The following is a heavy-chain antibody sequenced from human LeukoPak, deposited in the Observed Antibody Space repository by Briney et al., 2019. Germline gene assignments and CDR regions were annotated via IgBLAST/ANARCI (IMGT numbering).Heavy chain of an antibody. J-gene: IGHJ4*02. CDR3: ARDRNYDILTGSSYFDY. CDR2: IWYDGSNK. CDR1: GLTFSGYD. V-gene: IGHV3-33*08. D-gene: IGHD3-9*01. Sequence: PGGSLRLSCAASGLTFSGYDMHWVRQAPGKGLEWVAVIWYDGSNKYYADSVKGRFTISRDNSKNTLYLQMNSLRAEDTAVYYCARDRNYDILTGSSYFDYWGQGTLVTVSS.